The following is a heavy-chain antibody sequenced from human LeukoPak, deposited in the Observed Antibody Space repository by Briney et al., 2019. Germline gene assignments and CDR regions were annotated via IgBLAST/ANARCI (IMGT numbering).Heavy chain of an antibody. J-gene: IGHJ4*02. CDR1: GGSISSSSYY. CDR2: IYYSGST. CDR3: ARRVWSVGATTKGLFDY. V-gene: IGHV4-39*01. Sequence: SETLSLTCTVSGGSISSSSYYWGWIRQPPGKGLEWIGSIYYSGSTYYNPSLKSRVTISVDTSKNQFSLKLSSVTAADTAVYYCARRVWSVGATTKGLFDYWGQGTLVTVSS. D-gene: IGHD1-26*01.